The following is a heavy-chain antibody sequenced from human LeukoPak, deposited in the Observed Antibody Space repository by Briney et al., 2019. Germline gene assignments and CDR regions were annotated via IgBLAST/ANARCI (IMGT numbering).Heavy chain of an antibody. Sequence: PSETLSLTCTVFGDSIGSSRSYWGWIRQPPGKGLEWIASFYYSGTTFHNQSLERRVTMSVDMSKNQFSLRLTSVTAADTAVYYCVRQNADYYYYYMDVWGKGTTVTVSS. J-gene: IGHJ6*03. D-gene: IGHD1-1*01. CDR3: VRQNADYYYYYMDV. CDR1: GDSIGSSRSY. V-gene: IGHV4-39*01. CDR2: FYYSGTT.